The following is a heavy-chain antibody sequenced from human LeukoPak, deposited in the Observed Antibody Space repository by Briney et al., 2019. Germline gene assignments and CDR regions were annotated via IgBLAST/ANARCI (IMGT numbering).Heavy chain of an antibody. V-gene: IGHV4-39*01. Sequence: SGTLSLTCAVSGGSISSSSFSWGWIRQPPGKGLEWIGNMYYSGNTYYNPSLKSRVTISVDTSRTQFSLRLSSVTAADTAVYYCARLSYNSGWYIDYWGQGTLVTVSS. J-gene: IGHJ4*02. CDR3: ARLSYNSGWYIDY. CDR1: GGSISSSSFS. D-gene: IGHD6-19*01. CDR2: MYYSGNT.